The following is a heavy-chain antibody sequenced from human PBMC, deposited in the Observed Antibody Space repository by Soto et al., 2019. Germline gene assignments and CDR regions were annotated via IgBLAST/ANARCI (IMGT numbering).Heavy chain of an antibody. CDR3: ARHSLALRKNNWFDP. V-gene: IGHV4-39*01. J-gene: IGHJ5*02. D-gene: IGHD3-3*02. CDR2: IFYLGSS. Sequence: QLQLQESGPGLVKPSETLSLTCTVSGDSIISSDFYWGWVRQPPGKGLEWIGSIFYLGSSYYNPSLKIRVTMSVDTSKNQFSLRLRSVTAADTALYFCARHSLALRKNNWFDPWGQGIMVTVSS. CDR1: GDSIISSDFY.